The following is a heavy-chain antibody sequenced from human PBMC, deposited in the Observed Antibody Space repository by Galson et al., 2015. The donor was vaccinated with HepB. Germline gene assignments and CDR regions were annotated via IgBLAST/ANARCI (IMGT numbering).Heavy chain of an antibody. CDR1: GFTVSSNY. Sequence: SLRLSCAASGFTVSSNYMSWVRQAPGKGLEWVSVIYSGGSTYYADSVKGRFTISRDNSKNTLYLQMNSLRAEDTAVYYCARGLYSYVGCYFDYWGQETLGTVSS. D-gene: IGHD5-18*01. J-gene: IGHJ4*02. V-gene: IGHV3-53*01. CDR2: IYSGGST. CDR3: ARGLYSYVGCYFDY.